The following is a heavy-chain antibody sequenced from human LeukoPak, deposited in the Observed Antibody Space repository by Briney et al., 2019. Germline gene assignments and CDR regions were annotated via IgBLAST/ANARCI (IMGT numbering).Heavy chain of an antibody. CDR2: ISWNSGSI. D-gene: IGHD1-26*01. V-gene: IGHV3-9*01. CDR1: GFTFDDYA. Sequence: SLRLSCAASGFTFDDYAMHWVRQAPGKGLEWVSGISWNSGSIGYADSVKGRFTISRDNAKNSLYLQMNSLRAEDTALYYCAKDSVIVGATTEGYFDYWGQGTLVTVSS. J-gene: IGHJ4*02. CDR3: AKDSVIVGATTEGYFDY.